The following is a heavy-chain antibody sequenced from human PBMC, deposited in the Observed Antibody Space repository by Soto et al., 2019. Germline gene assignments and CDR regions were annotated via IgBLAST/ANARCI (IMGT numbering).Heavy chain of an antibody. CDR2: IIPLLGTP. V-gene: IGHV1-69*01. CDR3: ATESSSPNYYCCGRDV. Sequence: QVQLVQSGAEVKKPGSSVKVSCRASGGTFSSYAVSWVRQAPGQGLEWMGVIIPLLGTPKYAQKFQGRVTITADDSARTVYMELSSLRSEDKAVYYCATESSSPNYYCCGRDVWGQWTTVTISS. J-gene: IGHJ6*02. D-gene: IGHD6-6*01. CDR1: GGTFSSYA.